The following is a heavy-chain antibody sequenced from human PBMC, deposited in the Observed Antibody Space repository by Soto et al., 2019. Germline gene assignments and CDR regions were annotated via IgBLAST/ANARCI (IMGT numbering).Heavy chain of an antibody. Sequence: PSQTLYITCALSGGTVISTYWCDWVRQTPGKGLEWIGEIYHSGTTNYNPSLQRRVTISVDRSKNQFSLKLSSVTAADTAVYYCANSHAGAHITAAVHWGQGTLVTVSS. CDR1: GGTVISTYW. D-gene: IGHD6-13*01. V-gene: IGHV4-4*02. CDR2: IYHSGTT. J-gene: IGHJ4*02. CDR3: ANSHAGAHITAAVH.